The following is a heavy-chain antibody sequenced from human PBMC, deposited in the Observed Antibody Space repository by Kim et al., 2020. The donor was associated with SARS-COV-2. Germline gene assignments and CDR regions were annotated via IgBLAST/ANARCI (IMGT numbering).Heavy chain of an antibody. CDR1: GFTVSSYG. CDR2: IWYDGSNK. Sequence: GGSLRLSCAASGFTVSSYGMHWVRQAPGKGLEWVAVIWYDGSNKYYADSVKGRFTISRDNSKNTLYLQMNSLRAEDTAVYYCARDRYGARYYYMDVWGKGTPVTVSS. J-gene: IGHJ6*03. D-gene: IGHD4-17*01. V-gene: IGHV3-33*01. CDR3: ARDRYGARYYYMDV.